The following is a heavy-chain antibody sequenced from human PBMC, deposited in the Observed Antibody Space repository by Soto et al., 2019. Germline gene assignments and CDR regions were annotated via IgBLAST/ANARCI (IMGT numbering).Heavy chain of an antibody. D-gene: IGHD4-17*01. CDR2: IYYSEST. V-gene: IGHV4-59*01. J-gene: IGHJ6*02. CDR1: GGSISSYY. CDR3: ARAMTTVTTSYYYYYGMDV. Sequence: SETLSLTCTVSGGSISSYYWSWIRQPPGKRLEWIGYIYYSESTNYNPSLKSRVTISVDTSKNQFSLKLSSVTGADTAVYYYARAMTTVTTSYYYYYGMDVCGQGTTVTVSS.